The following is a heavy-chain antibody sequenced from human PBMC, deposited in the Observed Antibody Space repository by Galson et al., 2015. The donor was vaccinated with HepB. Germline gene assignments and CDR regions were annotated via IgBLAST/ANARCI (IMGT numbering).Heavy chain of an antibody. Sequence: SLRLSCAASGFTFSDHYMDWVRQAPGKGLEWVGRIRKKVNGYTTEYAASVKGRFTISRDDSKNSLHLQMNSLRTEDAAVYYCVKTFSSAYEDYWGQGTLVTVSS. V-gene: IGHV3-72*01. CDR3: VKTFSSAYEDY. D-gene: IGHD5-12*01. J-gene: IGHJ4*02. CDR1: GFTFSDHY. CDR2: IRKKVNGYTT.